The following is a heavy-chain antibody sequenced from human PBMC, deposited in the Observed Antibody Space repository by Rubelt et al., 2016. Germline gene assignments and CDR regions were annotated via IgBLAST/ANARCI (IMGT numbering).Heavy chain of an antibody. Sequence: QVQLVESGGGVVQPGRSLRLSCAASGFTFSSYAMHWVRQAPGKGLEWVAVISYDGSNKYYADSVKGRFTISRDNSKNTLYLQMNSLRDEDTAVYYCAKDGDDWGQGTLVTVSS. CDR1: GFTFSSYA. V-gene: IGHV3-30*04. J-gene: IGHJ4*02. CDR3: AKDGDD. CDR2: ISYDGSNK.